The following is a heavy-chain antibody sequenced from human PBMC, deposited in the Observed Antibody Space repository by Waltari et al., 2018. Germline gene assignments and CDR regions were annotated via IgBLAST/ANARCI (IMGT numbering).Heavy chain of an antibody. Sequence: EVQLVESGGGLVQPGGALRLSCAASGFTVSDHDMAWVRQATGKGLEWVGRTRNKADSYTTEYAASVKGRFTISRDDSKNSLYLQMNSLKTEDTAVYYCARELHYYYYYMDVWGKGTTVTVSS. CDR2: TRNKADSYTT. CDR1: GFTVSDHD. J-gene: IGHJ6*03. CDR3: ARELHYYYYYMDV. V-gene: IGHV3-72*01.